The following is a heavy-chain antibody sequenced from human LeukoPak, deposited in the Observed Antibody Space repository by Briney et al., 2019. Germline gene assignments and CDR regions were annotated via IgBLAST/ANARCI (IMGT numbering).Heavy chain of an antibody. CDR1: GYQFISYT. CDR3: ARGVAARFSPIDY. J-gene: IGHJ4*02. Sequence: ASVKVSCKASGYQFISYTTSWVRQAPGQGLEWMGWINPNSGGTNYAQKFQGRVTMTRDTSISTAYMELSRLRSDDTAVYYCARGVAARFSPIDYWGQGTLVTVSS. D-gene: IGHD6-6*01. CDR2: INPNSGGT. V-gene: IGHV1-2*02.